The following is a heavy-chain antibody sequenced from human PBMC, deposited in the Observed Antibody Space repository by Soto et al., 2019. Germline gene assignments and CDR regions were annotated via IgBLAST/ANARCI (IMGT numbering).Heavy chain of an antibody. J-gene: IGHJ4*02. D-gene: IGHD2-21*02. V-gene: IGHV1-8*01. CDR1: GYTFTSYD. Sequence: QVQLVQSGAEVKKPGASVKVSCKASGYTFTSYDINWVRQATGQGLEWMGWMNPNSGNTGNAQKFQGRVTMTRNTSTSTAYMELSSLRSEDTAVYYCARVNRVVVTAGLGYWGQGTLVTVS. CDR2: MNPNSGNT. CDR3: ARVNRVVVTAGLGY.